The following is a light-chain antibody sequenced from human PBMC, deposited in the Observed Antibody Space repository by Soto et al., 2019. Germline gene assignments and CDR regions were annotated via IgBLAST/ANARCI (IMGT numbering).Light chain of an antibody. CDR3: QQYASSPRT. J-gene: IGKJ1*01. V-gene: IGKV3-20*01. CDR2: GAS. Sequence: EIVLTQSPGTLSLSPGERATLSCRASQSISSSYLARYQQKPGQAPRLLMYGASSRATGIPDTFSGSGSGTDFTLTISRLEPEDFAVYYCQQYASSPRTFGQGTRVEFK. CDR1: QSISSSY.